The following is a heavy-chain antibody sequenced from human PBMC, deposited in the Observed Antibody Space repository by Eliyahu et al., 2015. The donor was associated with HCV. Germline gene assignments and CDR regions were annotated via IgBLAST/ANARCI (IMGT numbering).Heavy chain of an antibody. CDR2: IYNSGST. CDR3: ASGGGGIAVTGTGGWFDP. V-gene: IGHV4-59*01. D-gene: IGHD6-19*01. J-gene: IGHJ5*02. Sequence: QVQLQESGPGLVQPSETLSLTCTVPGGSISTYYWSWIRQPPGKGLXWIGYIYNSGSTNRNPPLKSRVTIAMDTSKNXFSXKLSSVTAADTAVYYCASGGGGIAVTGTGGWFDPWGQGTLVTVSS. CDR1: GGSISTYY.